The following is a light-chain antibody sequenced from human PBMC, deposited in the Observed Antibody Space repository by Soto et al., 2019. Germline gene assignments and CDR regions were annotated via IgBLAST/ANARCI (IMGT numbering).Light chain of an antibody. CDR2: DDN. J-gene: IGLJ2*01. V-gene: IGLV6-57*04. CDR1: SGSIASNY. CDR3: HSYDSDNVI. Sequence: NFMLTQPHSVSESPGKTVTISCTRISGSIASNYVQWYQQRPGSAPTSVIYDDNQRPSGVPDRFSGSIDSSSNSASLTISGLKTEDEADYYCHSYDSDNVIFGGGTKLTVL.